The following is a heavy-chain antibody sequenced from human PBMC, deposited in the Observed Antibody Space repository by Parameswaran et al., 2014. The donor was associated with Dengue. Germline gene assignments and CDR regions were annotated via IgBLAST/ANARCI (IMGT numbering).Heavy chain of an antibody. D-gene: IGHD6-19*01. CDR3: AVPLGYSSGWYEAYFDY. Sequence: VRQMPGKGLEWMGIIYPGDSDTRYSPSFQGQVTISADKSISTAYLQWSSLKASDTAMYYCAVPLGYSSGWYEAYFDYWGQGTLVTVSS. CDR2: IYPGDSDT. V-gene: IGHV5-51*01. J-gene: IGHJ4*02.